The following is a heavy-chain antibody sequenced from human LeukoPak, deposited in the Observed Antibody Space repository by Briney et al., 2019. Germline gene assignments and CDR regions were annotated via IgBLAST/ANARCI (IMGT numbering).Heavy chain of an antibody. CDR2: IRYDGSNK. V-gene: IGHV3-30*02. D-gene: IGHD3-10*01. CDR3: AKEGHLLLVPFDY. J-gene: IGHJ4*02. CDR1: GFTFSSYG. Sequence: GGSLRLSCAASGFTFSSYGMHWVRQAPGKGLEWVAFIRYDGSNKYYADSVKGRFTISRDNSKNTLYLQMNSLRAEDTAVYYCAKEGHLLLVPFDYWGQGTLVTVSS.